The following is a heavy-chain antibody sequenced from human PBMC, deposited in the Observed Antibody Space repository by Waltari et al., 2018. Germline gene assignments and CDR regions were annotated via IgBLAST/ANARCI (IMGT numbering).Heavy chain of an antibody. D-gene: IGHD2-15*01. J-gene: IGHJ4*02. CDR3: ARGVVANTYYFDY. V-gene: IGHV6-1*01. CDR1: GDSVSSYSSA. Sequence: QVQLQQSGPGLVKPSQTLSLTCAISGDSVSSYSSAWNWIRQSPSRGFAWLGRTYFRSKWSDDYAVSVRGRLTINPDTSKNQFSLQLNSVTPEDTAVYYCARGVVANTYYFDYWGQGTLVTVSS. CDR2: TYFRSKWSD.